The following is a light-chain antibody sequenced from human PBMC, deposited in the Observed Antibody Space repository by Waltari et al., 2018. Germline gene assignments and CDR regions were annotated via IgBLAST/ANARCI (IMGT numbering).Light chain of an antibody. Sequence: SYERTQPPSVSVSPGQTASITCPGHKGGDRYVSWYQQKPGQSPVLVIYQHSKRPSSIPGRFSGSNSGNTATLTISGTQAMDEADYYCQAWDTKVFGGGTKLTVL. CDR1: KGGDRY. V-gene: IGLV3-1*01. J-gene: IGLJ2*01. CDR2: QHS. CDR3: QAWDTKV.